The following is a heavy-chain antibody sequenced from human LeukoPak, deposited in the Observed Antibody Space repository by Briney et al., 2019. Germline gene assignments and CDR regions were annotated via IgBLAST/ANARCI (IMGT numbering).Heavy chain of an antibody. CDR1: GFTFSSYS. Sequence: GGSLRLSCAASGFTFSSYSMNWVRQAPGKGLEWVSSISSSSSYIYYADSVKGRFTISRDNAKNSLYLQMNSLRAEDTAVYYCARATDYGGNYDYWGQGTLVTVSS. CDR3: ARATDYGGNYDY. D-gene: IGHD4-23*01. J-gene: IGHJ4*02. CDR2: ISSSSSYI. V-gene: IGHV3-21*01.